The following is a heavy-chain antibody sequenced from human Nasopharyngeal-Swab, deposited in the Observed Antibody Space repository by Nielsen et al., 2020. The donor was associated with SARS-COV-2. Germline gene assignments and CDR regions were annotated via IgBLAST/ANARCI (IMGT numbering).Heavy chain of an antibody. V-gene: IGHV4-31*02. Sequence: SCTVSGGSISSGGYYWSWIRQHPGKGLEWIGYIYYSGSTYYNPSLKSRVTISVDTSKNQFSLKLSSVTAADTAVYYCARVWGIAAAEDYWGQGTLVTVSS. J-gene: IGHJ4*02. CDR1: GGSISSGGYY. D-gene: IGHD6-13*01. CDR3: ARVWGIAAAEDY. CDR2: IYYSGST.